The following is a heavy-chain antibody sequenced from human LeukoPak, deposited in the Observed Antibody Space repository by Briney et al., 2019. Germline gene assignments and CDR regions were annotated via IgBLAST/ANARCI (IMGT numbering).Heavy chain of an antibody. CDR2: ISSSATSI. CDR1: GFTFSSYE. Sequence: GGSLRLSCAASGFTFSSYEMNWVRQAPGKGLEWVSYISSSATSIYYADSVRGRFTISRDNARNSLYLQMNSLRADDTAVYYCARDSPYYDFWSGYSRPLDYWGQGTLVTVSS. V-gene: IGHV3-48*03. J-gene: IGHJ4*02. CDR3: ARDSPYYDFWSGYSRPLDY. D-gene: IGHD3-3*01.